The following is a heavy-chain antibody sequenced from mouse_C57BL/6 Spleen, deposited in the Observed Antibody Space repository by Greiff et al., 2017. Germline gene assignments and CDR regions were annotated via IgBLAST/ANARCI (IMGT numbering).Heavy chain of an antibody. D-gene: IGHD1-1*01. CDR3: ARITTVVARGWYFDV. V-gene: IGHV8-12*01. CDR1: GFSLSTSGMG. CDR2: IYWDDDT. Sequence: QVTLKVSGPGILQSSQTLSLTCSFSGFSLSTSGMGVSWIRQPSGKGLEWLAHIYWDDDTRYNPSLKSRLTLSKDTSRNQVFLKITSVDTADTATYYCARITTVVARGWYFDVWGTGTTVTVSS. J-gene: IGHJ1*03.